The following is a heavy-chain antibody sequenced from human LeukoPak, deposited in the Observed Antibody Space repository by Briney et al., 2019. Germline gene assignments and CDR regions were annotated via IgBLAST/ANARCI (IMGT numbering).Heavy chain of an antibody. V-gene: IGHV3-21*01. CDR3: ASTQYGSGSYYSEAFDY. J-gene: IGHJ4*02. Sequence: GGSLRLSCAASGFTFSSYSMNWVRQAPGKGLEWVSSISSSSSYIYYADSVKGRFTISRDNAKNSLYLQMNSLRAEDTAVYYCASTQYGSGSYYSEAFDYWGQGTLVTVSS. D-gene: IGHD3-10*01. CDR1: GFTFSSYS. CDR2: ISSSSSYI.